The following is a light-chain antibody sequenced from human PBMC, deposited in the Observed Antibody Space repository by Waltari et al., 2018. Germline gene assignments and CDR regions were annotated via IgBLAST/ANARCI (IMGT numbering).Light chain of an antibody. CDR2: DAS. V-gene: IGKV1-33*01. CDR3: QHYHSLPYT. Sequence: DIQLTQSPSSLSAAVGDRVTITCQATQDITKSLSWFQQKPGNAPQLLIYDASILQAGVPSRFSGTGSATAFSFTITSLQPEDSATYYCQHYHSLPYTFGRGTKLQIK. CDR1: QDITKS. J-gene: IGKJ2*01.